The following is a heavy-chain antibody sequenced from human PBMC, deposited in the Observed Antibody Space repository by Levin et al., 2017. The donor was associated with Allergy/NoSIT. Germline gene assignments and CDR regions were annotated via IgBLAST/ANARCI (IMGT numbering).Heavy chain of an antibody. J-gene: IGHJ5*02. D-gene: IGHD3-3*01. CDR2: IYYNDDK. CDR1: GFSLTTAGVA. Sequence: NGSGPTLVKPTQTLTLTCTFSGFSLTTAGVAVGWIRQPPGKALEWLALIYYNDDKHYSPSLKSRLTITKDSSKDQVVLTLTNMDPVDTATYYCARARYYDLEGNWFDPWGQGTLVTVSS. V-gene: IGHV2-5*01. CDR3: ARARYYDLEGNWFDP.